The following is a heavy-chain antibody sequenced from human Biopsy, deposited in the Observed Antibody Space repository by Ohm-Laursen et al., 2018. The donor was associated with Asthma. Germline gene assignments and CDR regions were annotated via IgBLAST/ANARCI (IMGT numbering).Heavy chain of an antibody. Sequence: PSETLSLTCTVSGGSMSSSSYYWGWIRQPPGKGLEWMGSISYTGSAYHNPSLKSRVTISLDTSNNQFSLRLSSVTAADTAVYYCARLWEEVDCWGQGTLVTVSS. CDR3: ARLWEEVDC. CDR2: ISYTGSA. CDR1: GGSMSSSSYY. D-gene: IGHD1-26*01. V-gene: IGHV4-39*01. J-gene: IGHJ4*02.